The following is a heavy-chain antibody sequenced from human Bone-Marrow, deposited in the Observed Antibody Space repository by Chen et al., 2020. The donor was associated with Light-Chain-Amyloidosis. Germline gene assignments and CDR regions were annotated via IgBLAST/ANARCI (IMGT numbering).Heavy chain of an antibody. CDR2: VSGSTVST. CDR1: GFNFSSFG. Sequence: EVQLVESGGGLVQPGGYLRLSCATSGFNFSSFGMSWVRQAPGKGLEWGSTVSGSTVSTYYAGAVKGRFIISRDNSKSTLYLQMNSLRAGDTAVYFCTRKGGYFDFWGQGSLVTVSS. V-gene: IGHV3-23*04. J-gene: IGHJ4*02. D-gene: IGHD3-10*01. CDR3: TRKGGYFDF.